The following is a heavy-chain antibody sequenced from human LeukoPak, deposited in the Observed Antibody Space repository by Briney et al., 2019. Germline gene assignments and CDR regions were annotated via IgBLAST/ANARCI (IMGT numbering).Heavy chain of an antibody. CDR3: ARGDCTNGVCDTPLDY. J-gene: IGHJ4*02. CDR1: GFTVSSNY. CDR2: IYSGGST. D-gene: IGHD2-8*01. V-gene: IGHV3-53*01. Sequence: GGSLRLSCAASGFTVSSNYMSWVRQALGKGVEWVSVIYSGGSTYYADSVKGRFTISRDNSKNTLYLQMNSLRAEDTAVYYCARGDCTNGVCDTPLDYWGQGTLVTVSS.